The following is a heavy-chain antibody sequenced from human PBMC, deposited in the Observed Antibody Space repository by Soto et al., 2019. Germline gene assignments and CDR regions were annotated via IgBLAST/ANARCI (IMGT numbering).Heavy chain of an antibody. Sequence: PSETLSLTCTVSGGSISSGDYYWSWIRQPPGKGLEWIGNIYYGGSTYYNPSLKSRVTISVDTSKNQFSLKPSSVTAADTAVYYCASRKSSPYFDYWGQGTLVTVS. V-gene: IGHV4-30-4*01. CDR2: IYYGGST. CDR3: ASRKSSPYFDY. D-gene: IGHD3-10*01. J-gene: IGHJ4*02. CDR1: GGSISSGDYY.